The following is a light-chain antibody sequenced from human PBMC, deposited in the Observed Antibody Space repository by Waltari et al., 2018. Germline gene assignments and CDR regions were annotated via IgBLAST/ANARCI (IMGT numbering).Light chain of an antibody. Sequence: QSALTQPASVSGSPGQWIPIPFTGTTSAIDAYDIVSWYQQHPGKAPKLILYDVSGRPSGISNRFSGSKSDNTASLTISGLQDEDEADYYCSSYATSNTVVFGGGTKVTVL. CDR1: TSAIDAYDI. CDR2: DVS. J-gene: IGLJ2*01. CDR3: SSYATSNTVV. V-gene: IGLV2-14*03.